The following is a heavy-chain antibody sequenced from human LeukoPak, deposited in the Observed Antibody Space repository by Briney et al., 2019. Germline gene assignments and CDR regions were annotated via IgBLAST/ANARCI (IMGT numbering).Heavy chain of an antibody. CDR3: ARGERGDY. D-gene: IGHD1-26*01. CDR1: GFTFSIYE. V-gene: IGHV3-48*03. J-gene: IGHJ4*02. CDR2: ISSIGTTI. Sequence: GGSLRLSCAASGFTFSIYEMNWVRQAPGKGLEWVSYISSIGTTIYYAGSVKGRFTISRDNAKNSLYLQMNSLRAEDTAVYYCARGERGDYWGQGTLVTVSS.